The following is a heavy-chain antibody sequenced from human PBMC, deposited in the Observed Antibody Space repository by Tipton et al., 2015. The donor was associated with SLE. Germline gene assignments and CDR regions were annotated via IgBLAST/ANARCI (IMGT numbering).Heavy chain of an antibody. Sequence: SLRLSCAASGFTFSDFYMSWIRQAPGKGLEWVSYISSSSGYTNYADSVKGRFTISRDNAKNSLYLQMNSLRAEDTAVYYCARGIGDYDSSGHQGNYWGQGTLVTVSS. CDR1: GFTFSDFY. CDR2: ISSSSGYT. J-gene: IGHJ4*02. CDR3: ARGIGDYDSSGHQGNY. D-gene: IGHD3-22*01. V-gene: IGHV3-11*05.